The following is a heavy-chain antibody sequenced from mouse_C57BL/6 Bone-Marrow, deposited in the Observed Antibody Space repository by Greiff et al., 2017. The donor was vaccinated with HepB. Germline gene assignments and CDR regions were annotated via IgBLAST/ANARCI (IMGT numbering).Heavy chain of an antibody. CDR2: IWSDGST. V-gene: IGHV2-6*03. J-gene: IGHJ4*01. CDR3: ARYRPFLCAMVY. Sequence: VKLMESGPGLVAPSQSLSITCTVSGFSLTSYGVHWVRQPPGKGLEWLVVIWSDGSTTYNSALKSRLSISKDNSKSQVFLKMNSLQTDYTAMHYCARYRPFLCAMVYWGQGTSVTVSS. D-gene: IGHD6-2*01. CDR1: GFSLTSYG.